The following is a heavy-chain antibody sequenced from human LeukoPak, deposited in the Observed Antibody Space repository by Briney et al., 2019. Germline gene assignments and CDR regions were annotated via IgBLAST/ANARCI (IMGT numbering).Heavy chain of an antibody. CDR1: GGSISDYF. CDR2: ISYSGIT. Sequence: SETLSLTCTVSGGSISDYFWTWIRQPPGKGLEWIGYISYSGITNYNPSLKSRVTISVDTSKNQFSLKLTSVNPADTAVYYCARIESRLPVPGSRFDPWGQGTLVTVSS. V-gene: IGHV4-59*01. J-gene: IGHJ5*02. CDR3: ARIESRLPVPGSRFDP. D-gene: IGHD2-15*01.